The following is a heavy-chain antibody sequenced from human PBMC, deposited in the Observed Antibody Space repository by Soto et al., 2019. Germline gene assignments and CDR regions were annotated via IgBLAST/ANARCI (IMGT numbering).Heavy chain of an antibody. Sequence: QVQLVQSGAEVKKPGASVKVSCKASGYIFPDYYVHWVRQAPGEGLEWMGRINPNGGGTNYAQKFEGCVTMTTDKSISTAYMELSRLNFDDTAVYYCARGEQLVHFDSWGQGTLVTVSS. CDR2: INPNGGGT. CDR3: ARGEQLVHFDS. CDR1: GYIFPDYY. D-gene: IGHD6-6*01. J-gene: IGHJ4*01. V-gene: IGHV1-2*04.